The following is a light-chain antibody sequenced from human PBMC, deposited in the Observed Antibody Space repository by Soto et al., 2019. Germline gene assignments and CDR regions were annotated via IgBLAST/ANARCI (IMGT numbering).Light chain of an antibody. J-gene: IGLJ1*01. CDR1: SSDVGGYNY. V-gene: IGLV2-14*03. CDR2: DVS. Sequence: QSALTQPASVSGSPGQSITISCTGTSSDVGGYNYVSWYQQHPGKAPKLMIYDVSNRPSGVSNRFSGSESGNTASLTISGLQAEDEAEYYCSSYTSSSTLPYVFGNGTKVTVL. CDR3: SSYTSSSTLPYV.